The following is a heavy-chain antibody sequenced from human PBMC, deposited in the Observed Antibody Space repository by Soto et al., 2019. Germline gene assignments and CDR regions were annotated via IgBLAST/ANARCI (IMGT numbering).Heavy chain of an antibody. CDR1: GGSISSYA. CDR2: IYYSGST. CDR3: ARLLTSYRDYEFDY. Sequence: SETLSLTCTVSGGSISSYAWLLIRHPPGKGLEWIGYIYYSGSTNYNPSLKSRVTISVDTSKNQFSLKLSSVTAADTAVYYCARLLTSYRDYEFDYWGQGTLVTGSS. V-gene: IGHV4-59*08. J-gene: IGHJ4*02. D-gene: IGHD4-17*01.